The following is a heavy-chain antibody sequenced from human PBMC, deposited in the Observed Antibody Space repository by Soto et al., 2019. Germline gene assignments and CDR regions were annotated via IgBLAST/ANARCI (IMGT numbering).Heavy chain of an antibody. CDR2: TGSGTGPG. CDR1: GGTFSTNP. Sequence: QVQLVQSGAEVKKPGSSVKVSCKASGGTFSTNPISWVRQAPGQGFEWMGGTGSGTGPGNHAQKFQGRLTITVDKSTSTVYMELSSLSSEDTAVYYCARRDSGGFYRYFDSWGQGTLVTVSS. V-gene: IGHV1-69*06. CDR3: ARRDSGGFYRYFDS. D-gene: IGHD2-15*01. J-gene: IGHJ4*02.